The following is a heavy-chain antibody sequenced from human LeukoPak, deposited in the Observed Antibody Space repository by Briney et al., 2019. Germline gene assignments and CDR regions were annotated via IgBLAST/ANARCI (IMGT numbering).Heavy chain of an antibody. V-gene: IGHV3-74*03. Sequence: PGGSLRLSCVASGFSLSSYWVHWVRQAPGKGLMWVSRINIEGSTTTYADSVKGRFTISRDNAKKTVSLQMNSLRAEDTAVYYCVSNHTGHDDYWGQGTLVTVSS. J-gene: IGHJ4*02. CDR2: INIEGSTT. CDR3: VSNHTGHDDY. CDR1: GFSLSSYW. D-gene: IGHD1-14*01.